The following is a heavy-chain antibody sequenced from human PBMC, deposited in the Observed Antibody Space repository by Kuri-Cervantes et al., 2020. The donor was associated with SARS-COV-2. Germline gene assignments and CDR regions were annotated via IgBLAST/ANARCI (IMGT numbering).Heavy chain of an antibody. Sequence: GESLMISCAASGFTFSSYAMSWVRQAPGKGLEWVSSISGSGSSTYYTDSVKGRFTISRDNSKNTQYLQMDSLRAEDTAVYYCAKSRTGVGDSTDYWGPGTLVTVSS. CDR3: AKSRTGVGDSTDY. CDR1: GFTFSSYA. CDR2: ISGSGSST. J-gene: IGHJ4*02. V-gene: IGHV3-23*01. D-gene: IGHD1-26*01.